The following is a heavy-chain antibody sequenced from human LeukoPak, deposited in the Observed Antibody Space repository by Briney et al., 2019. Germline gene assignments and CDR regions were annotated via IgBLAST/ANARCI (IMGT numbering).Heavy chain of an antibody. V-gene: IGHV3-30*18. CDR3: AKEYCSNSVCHSLDY. CDR1: GFTFSSSG. CDR2: ISYDGSNK. D-gene: IGHD2-8*01. Sequence: GGSLRLSCAASGFTFSSSGMHWVRQAPGKGLEWVAVISYDGSNKYYADSVKGRFTFSRDNSKNTLYLQMNSLRAEDTAVYYCAKEYCSNSVCHSLDYRGQGTLVTVSS. J-gene: IGHJ4*02.